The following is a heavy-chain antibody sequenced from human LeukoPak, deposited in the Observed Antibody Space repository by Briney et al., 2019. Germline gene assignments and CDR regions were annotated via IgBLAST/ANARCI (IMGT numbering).Heavy chain of an antibody. CDR3: ARRGYHDYSGFDY. CDR1: GFTVSRNY. V-gene: IGHV3-53*01. Sequence: PGGSLRLSCAASGFTVSRNYMSWVRQAPGKGLEWVSVIYSDGSTYHADSVKGRFTISRDNSKNSLYLQMKSLRAEDTALYYCARRGYHDYSGFDYWGQGTLVTVSS. D-gene: IGHD1-26*01. J-gene: IGHJ4*02. CDR2: IYSDGST.